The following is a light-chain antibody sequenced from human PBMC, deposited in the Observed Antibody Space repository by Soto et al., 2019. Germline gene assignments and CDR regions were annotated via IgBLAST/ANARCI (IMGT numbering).Light chain of an antibody. J-gene: IGKJ3*01. Sequence: DIQMTQPPSSVSASVGDRVTITCRASQGIGSRLGWYQQKPGKAPKLLIYAAASLQSGVPSRFSATFSGTEFTLTISSLQPEDLATYFCQQANRFPLTFGPGTKVDLK. V-gene: IGKV1-12*01. CDR1: QGIGSR. CDR3: QQANRFPLT. CDR2: AAA.